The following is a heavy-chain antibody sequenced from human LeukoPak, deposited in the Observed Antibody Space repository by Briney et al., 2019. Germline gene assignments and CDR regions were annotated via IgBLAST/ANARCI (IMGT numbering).Heavy chain of an antibody. Sequence: SEALSLTCAVYGGSFSGYYCSWIRQPPGKGLGWIGEINQSGSTNYNPSLKSRVTISVDTSKNQFSLKLSSVTAADTAVYYCARGPGHCSSTRXYGEDVGPDSWGQGTLVT. J-gene: IGHJ5*01. D-gene: IGHD2-2*01. CDR2: INQSGST. CDR3: ARGPGHCSSTRXYGEDVGPDS. CDR1: GGSFSGYY. V-gene: IGHV4-34*01.